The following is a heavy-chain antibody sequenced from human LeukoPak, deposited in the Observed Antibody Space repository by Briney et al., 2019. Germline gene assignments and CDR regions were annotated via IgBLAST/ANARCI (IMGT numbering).Heavy chain of an antibody. CDR1: GFTFSSYA. Sequence: GGSLRLSCAASGFTFSSYAMHWVRQAPGKGLEWVAVISYDGSNKYYADSVKGRFTISGDNSKNTLYLQMNSLRAEDTAVYYCARDLDLVVPAAILDYWGQGTLVTVSS. V-gene: IGHV3-30*01. J-gene: IGHJ4*02. CDR2: ISYDGSNK. CDR3: ARDLDLVVPAAILDY. D-gene: IGHD2-2*01.